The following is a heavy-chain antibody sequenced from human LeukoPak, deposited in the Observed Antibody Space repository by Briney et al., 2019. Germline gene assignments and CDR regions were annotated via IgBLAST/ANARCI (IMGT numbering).Heavy chain of an antibody. J-gene: IGHJ5*02. CDR3: AREFEVYSSGWENWFDP. CDR2: ISSSGSTI. V-gene: IGHV3-48*04. CDR1: GFTFSSYS. D-gene: IGHD6-19*01. Sequence: GGSMRLSCAASGFTFSSYSMNWVRQAPGEGLEWVSYISSSGSTIYYADSVKGRFTISRDNAKNSLYLQMNSLSAEDTAVYYCAREFEVYSSGWENWFDPWGQGTLVTVSS.